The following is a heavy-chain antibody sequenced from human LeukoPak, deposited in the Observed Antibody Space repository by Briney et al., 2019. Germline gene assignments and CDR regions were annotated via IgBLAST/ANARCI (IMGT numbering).Heavy chain of an antibody. CDR3: AKDRDYYGSGSDY. CDR2: ISYDEMYQ. CDR1: GFTFNIYG. J-gene: IGHJ4*02. Sequence: PGRSLRPSCAASGFTFNIYGMHWVRQAPGKGLEWVAGISYDEMYQYYADSVKGRFTISRDNSKNTLFLQMNSLRAEDTAIYYCAKDRDYYGSGSDYWGQGTLVTVSS. V-gene: IGHV3-30*18. D-gene: IGHD3-10*01.